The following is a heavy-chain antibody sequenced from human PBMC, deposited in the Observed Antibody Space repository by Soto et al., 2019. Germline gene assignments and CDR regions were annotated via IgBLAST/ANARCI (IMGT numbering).Heavy chain of an antibody. CDR2: ISAYNANT. D-gene: IGHD1-26*01. Sequence: VSVHVSCKGSGYTFTSYGISWVRQAPGQGLERMGWISAYNANTNYAQKLQGRVTMTTDTSTSTAYMELRSLRSDDTAVYYCARIVGADRRWFDPWGQGTLVTVSS. CDR3: ARIVGADRRWFDP. J-gene: IGHJ5*02. V-gene: IGHV1-18*01. CDR1: GYTFTSYG.